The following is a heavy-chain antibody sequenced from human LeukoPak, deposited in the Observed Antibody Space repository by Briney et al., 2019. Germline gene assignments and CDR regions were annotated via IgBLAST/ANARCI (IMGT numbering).Heavy chain of an antibody. J-gene: IGHJ4*02. Sequence: PGGSLRLSCAASGFTVSSSEMSWIRQAPGKGLEWVSAFSGSGGSTRYADSVKGRFTISRDNSKNTLYLQMNSLRAEDTAVYYCAKDPRYSSGWFYFDNWGQGTLVTVSS. CDR1: GFTVSSSE. CDR3: AKDPRYSSGWFYFDN. D-gene: IGHD6-19*01. V-gene: IGHV3-23*01. CDR2: FSGSGGST.